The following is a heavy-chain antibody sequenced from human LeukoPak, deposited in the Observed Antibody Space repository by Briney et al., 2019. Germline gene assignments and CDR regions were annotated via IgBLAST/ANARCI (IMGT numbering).Heavy chain of an antibody. J-gene: IGHJ3*02. V-gene: IGHV4-34*01. Sequence: SETLSLTCAVYGGSFSGYYWSWIRQPPGKGLEWIGEINHSGSTNYNPSLKSRVTISVDRSKNQFSLELSSVTAADTAVYYCAGTSIAARRANAFDNWGQGTMVTVSS. CDR2: INHSGST. CDR1: GGSFSGYY. CDR3: AGTSIAARRANAFDN. D-gene: IGHD6-6*01.